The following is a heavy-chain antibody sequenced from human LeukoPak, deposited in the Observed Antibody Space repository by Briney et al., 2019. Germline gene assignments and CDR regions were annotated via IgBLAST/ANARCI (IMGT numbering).Heavy chain of an antibody. CDR1: GGSFSGYY. J-gene: IGHJ4*02. D-gene: IGHD1-26*01. V-gene: IGHV4-34*01. CDR2: INHSGST. CDR3: AKSGGYGLIDY. Sequence: SETLSLTCAVYGGSFSGYYWSWIRQPPGKGLEWIGEINHSGSTKYNPSPKSRVTISVDTSKNQFSLKLSSVTAADTAMYYCAKSGGYGLIDYWGQGTLVTVSS.